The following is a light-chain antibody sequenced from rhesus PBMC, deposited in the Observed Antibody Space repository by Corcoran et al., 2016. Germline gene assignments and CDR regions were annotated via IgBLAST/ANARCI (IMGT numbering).Light chain of an antibody. Sequence: DIQMTQSPSSLSASVGDTVTIPCRASQSISSWLAWYQQKPGKAPKLLIYKASSLQSGIPSRFSGSGSGTYSTLTIRSLQSEDFATNDCQQYSSSSVTFGPGTKLEIK. CDR2: KAS. V-gene: IGKV1-22*01. CDR1: QSISSW. J-gene: IGKJ3*01. CDR3: QQYSSSSVT.